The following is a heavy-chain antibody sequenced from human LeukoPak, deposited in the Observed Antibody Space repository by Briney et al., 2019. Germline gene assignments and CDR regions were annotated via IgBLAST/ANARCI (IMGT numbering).Heavy chain of an antibody. CDR1: GYTFTSYD. CDR2: IIPILGIA. Sequence: ASVKVSCKASGYTFTSYDISWVRQAPGQGLEWMGRIIPILGIANYAQKFQGRVTITADKSTSTAYMELSSLRSEDTAVYYCAREDIVVVRGMDVWGQGTTVTVSS. D-gene: IGHD2-15*01. CDR3: AREDIVVVRGMDV. V-gene: IGHV1-69*04. J-gene: IGHJ6*02.